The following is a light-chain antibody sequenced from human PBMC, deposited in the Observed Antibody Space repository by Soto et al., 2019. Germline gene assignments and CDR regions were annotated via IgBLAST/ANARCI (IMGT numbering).Light chain of an antibody. CDR2: DVS. V-gene: IGKV1-13*02. Sequence: AIQLTQSPSSLSASVGDRLTITCRATQGISSAFAWYQKKPGKPPKLLVYDVSTLEIGVPSRFSGGGSGTDFTLTISNLQPEDFATYHCHQFDTLPFTFGGGTRVEI. CDR1: QGISSA. CDR3: HQFDTLPFT. J-gene: IGKJ4*01.